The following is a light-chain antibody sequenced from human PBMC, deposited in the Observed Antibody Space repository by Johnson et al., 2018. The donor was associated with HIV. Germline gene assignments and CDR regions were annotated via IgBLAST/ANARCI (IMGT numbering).Light chain of an antibody. V-gene: IGLV1-51*02. CDR2: ETN. CDR3: GTWDSSLSAGRV. CDR1: SSNIGNNY. J-gene: IGLJ1*01. Sequence: QSVLTQPPSVSAAPGQKVTISCSGSSSNIGNNYVSWYQQLPGTAPKLLIYETNKRPSGIPDRFSGSKSGTSATLGITGLRTGDEADYYCGTWDSSLSAGRVFGTGTKVTVL.